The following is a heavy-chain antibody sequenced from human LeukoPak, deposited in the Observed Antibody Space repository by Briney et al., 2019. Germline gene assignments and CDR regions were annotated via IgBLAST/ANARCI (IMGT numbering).Heavy chain of an antibody. Sequence: GGSLRLSCAASGFTFSNAWMSWVRQAPGKGLEWVGRIKSKTDGGTTDYAAPVKGRFTISRDDSKNTLYLQMNSLKTEDTAVYYCTTMPGGSSWYVFRDYWGQGTQVTVSS. CDR2: IKSKTDGGTT. CDR1: GFTFSNAW. D-gene: IGHD6-13*01. J-gene: IGHJ4*02. V-gene: IGHV3-15*01. CDR3: TTMPGGSSWYVFRDY.